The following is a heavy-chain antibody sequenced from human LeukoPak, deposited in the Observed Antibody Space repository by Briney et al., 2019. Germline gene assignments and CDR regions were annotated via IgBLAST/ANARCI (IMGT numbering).Heavy chain of an antibody. CDR1: GYTFTGYY. Sequence: ASVNVSCTASGYTFTGYYMHWVRQAPGQGLEWMGWINPNSGGTNYAQKFQGRVTMTRDTSISTAYMELSRLRSDDTAVYYCARGRITMVRGAIQGWFDPWGQGTLVTVSS. CDR2: INPNSGGT. V-gene: IGHV1-2*02. D-gene: IGHD3-10*01. J-gene: IGHJ5*02. CDR3: ARGRITMVRGAIQGWFDP.